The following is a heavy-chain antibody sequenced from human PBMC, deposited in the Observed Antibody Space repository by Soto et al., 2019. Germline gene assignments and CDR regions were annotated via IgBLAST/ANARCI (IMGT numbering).Heavy chain of an antibody. D-gene: IGHD4-4*01. CDR2: IYWNDDK. J-gene: IGHJ4*02. CDR3: AHKPGFDATTLSPFDY. V-gene: IGHV2-5*01. Sequence: SCPTLVNPTQTLTLTCTFSGFSLSTSGEGVGWIRQPPGKALEWLALIYWNDDKRYSPSLKSRLTITKDTSKNQVVLTMTNMDSVDTATYYCAHKPGFDATTLSPFDYWGQGTLVTVSS. CDR1: GFSLSTSGEG.